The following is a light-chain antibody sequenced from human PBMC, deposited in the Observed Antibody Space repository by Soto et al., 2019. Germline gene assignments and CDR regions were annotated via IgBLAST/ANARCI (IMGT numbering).Light chain of an antibody. V-gene: IGKV1-39*01. CDR3: QHSYSTPKT. J-gene: IGKJ1*01. Sequence: DIQMTQSPSSLSASVGDRVIITCRASQSISSYLNWYQQKPGKAPKLLIYAASSLQSGVPSRFSGSGSGTDFTLTISSLQPEDFTTYFCQHSYSTPKTFGQGTKVDIK. CDR1: QSISSY. CDR2: AAS.